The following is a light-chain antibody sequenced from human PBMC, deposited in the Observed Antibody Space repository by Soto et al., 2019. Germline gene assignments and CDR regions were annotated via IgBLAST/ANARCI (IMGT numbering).Light chain of an antibody. CDR2: DVS. CDR3: SSYTSSSTLEV. CDR1: SSDVGGYNY. Sequence: QSALTQPASVSGSPGQSITISCTGTSSDVGGYNYVSWYQQHPGKAPKLMICDVSNRPSGVSNRFSGSKSGNTASLTISGLQAEDEADYYCSSYTSSSTLEVCGTGTKVTVL. J-gene: IGLJ1*01. V-gene: IGLV2-14*03.